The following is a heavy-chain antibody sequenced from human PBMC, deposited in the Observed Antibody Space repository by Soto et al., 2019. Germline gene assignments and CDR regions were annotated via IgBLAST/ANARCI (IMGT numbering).Heavy chain of an antibody. CDR1: GFTFSSYA. CDR3: ARRVLPQLLWFGEPPVPFDAFDI. J-gene: IGHJ3*02. CDR2: ISGSGGST. V-gene: IGHV3-23*01. Sequence: SGGSLRLSCAASGFTFSSYAMSWVRQAPGKGLEWVSAISGSGGSTYYADSVKGRFTISRDNSKNTLYLQMNSLRAEDTAVYYCARRVLPQLLWFGEPPVPFDAFDIWGQGTMVTVSS. D-gene: IGHD3-10*01.